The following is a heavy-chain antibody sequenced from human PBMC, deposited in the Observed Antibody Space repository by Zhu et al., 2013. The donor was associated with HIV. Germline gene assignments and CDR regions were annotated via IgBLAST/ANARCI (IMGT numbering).Heavy chain of an antibody. Sequence: QVQLVQSGAEVKKPGSSVKVSCKASGGTFSSYAISWVRQAPGQGLEWMGWIIPIFGIPNYAQKFQGRVTITADEFTSTAYMELSSPRSEDTAVYYCAREVRRLLAPFDYWGQGTLVTVSS. V-gene: IGHV1-69*12. CDR2: IIPIFGIP. J-gene: IGHJ4*02. D-gene: IGHD2-2*01. CDR1: GGTFSSYA. CDR3: AREVRRLLAPFDY.